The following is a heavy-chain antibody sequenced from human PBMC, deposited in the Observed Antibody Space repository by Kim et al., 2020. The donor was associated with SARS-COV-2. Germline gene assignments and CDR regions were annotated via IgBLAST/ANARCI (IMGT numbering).Heavy chain of an antibody. V-gene: IGHV4-39*01. J-gene: IGHJ6*02. CDR2: IYYSGST. CDR1: GGSISSSSYY. Sequence: SETLSLTCTVSGGSISSSSYYWGWIRQPPGKGLEWIGSIYYSGSTYYNPSLKSRVTISVDTSKNQFSLKLSSVTAADTAVYYCARNGITKRSGQNYYYGMDVWGQGTTVTVSS. CDR3: ARNGITKRSGQNYYYGMDV. D-gene: IGHD3-16*01.